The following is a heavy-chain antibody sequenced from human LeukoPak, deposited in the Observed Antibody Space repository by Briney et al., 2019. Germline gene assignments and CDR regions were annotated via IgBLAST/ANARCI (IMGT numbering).Heavy chain of an antibody. V-gene: IGHV3-74*01. J-gene: IGHJ4*02. CDR1: GFTFSGYW. CDR2: INSDGYST. CDR3: VRLVAVPDAYFDY. D-gene: IGHD2-2*01. Sequence: PGGSLRLSCAASGFTFSGYWMHWVRQAPGKGLVWVSRINSDGYSTAYADSVKGRFTISRDNAKNTLYLQMNSPRAEDTAVYYCVRLVAVPDAYFDYWGQGTLVTVSS.